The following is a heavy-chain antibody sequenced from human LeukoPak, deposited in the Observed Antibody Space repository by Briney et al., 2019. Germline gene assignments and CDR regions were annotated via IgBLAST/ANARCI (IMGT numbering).Heavy chain of an antibody. V-gene: IGHV3-30*18. CDR2: ISYDGSNK. CDR3: AKRSSTSSLDP. D-gene: IGHD2-2*01. Sequence: GGSLRLSCAASGFTFSSYAMHWVRQAPGKGLEWVTVISYDGSNKYYADSVKGRFIISRDNSKNTLYLQMNSLRTEDTAVYYCAKRSSTSSLDPWGQGTLVTVSS. J-gene: IGHJ5*02. CDR1: GFTFSSYA.